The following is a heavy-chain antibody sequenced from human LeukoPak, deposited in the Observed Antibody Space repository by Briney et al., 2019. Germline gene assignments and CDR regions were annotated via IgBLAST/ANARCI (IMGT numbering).Heavy chain of an antibody. V-gene: IGHV4-39*01. J-gene: IGHJ4*02. CDR2: IYYSGST. CDR3: PRGWRLGGLPSSVHDY. D-gene: IGHD3-16*01. Sequence: SETLSLTCTVSGGSISSSSYFWGWIRQPPGKGLEWIGSIYYSGSTYYNPSLESRVTISLDTSKIQFSLKLRFVTAADTAVYYWPRGWRLGGLPSSVHDYWGKGTLVTVSS. CDR1: GGSISSSSYF.